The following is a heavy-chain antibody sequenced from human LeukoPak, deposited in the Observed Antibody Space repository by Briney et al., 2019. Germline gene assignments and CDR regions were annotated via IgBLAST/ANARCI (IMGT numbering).Heavy chain of an antibody. V-gene: IGHV3-30*04. J-gene: IGHJ5*02. CDR2: ISYDGSNK. CDR1: GFTFSNYA. Sequence: GGSLRLSCAASGFTFSNYAMHWVRQAPGKGLEWVAVISYDGSNKYYADSVKGRFTISRDNSKNTLYLQMNSLRAEDTAVYYCARGNYYDSFPGWFDPWGQGTLVTVSS. D-gene: IGHD3-22*01. CDR3: ARGNYYDSFPGWFDP.